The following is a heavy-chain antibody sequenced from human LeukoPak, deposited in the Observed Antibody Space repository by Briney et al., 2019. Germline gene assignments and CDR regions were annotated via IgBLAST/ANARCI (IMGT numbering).Heavy chain of an antibody. J-gene: IGHJ4*02. CDR1: GGSISSYY. CDR3: ARQRRYCSGDNCYQRTFDY. CDR2: IYYSGST. V-gene: IGHV4-59*08. Sequence: SETLSLTCTVSGGSISSYYWGWIRKPPGKGLEWIGYIYYSGSTNYNPSLKSRVTISVDTSKNQFSLKLSSVTAADTAVYYCARQRRYCSGDNCYQRTFDYWGQGTLVTVSS. D-gene: IGHD2-15*01.